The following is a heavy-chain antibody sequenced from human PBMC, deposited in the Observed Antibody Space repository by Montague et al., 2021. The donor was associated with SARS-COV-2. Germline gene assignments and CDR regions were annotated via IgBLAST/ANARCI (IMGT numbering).Heavy chain of an antibody. CDR1: GDSDSVERLA. D-gene: IGHD1-26*01. CDR2: SYLRSKWYN. CDR3: ARTSASSDY. Sequence: CAISGDSDSVERLAWNSVGQSPARGFRWLGGSYLRSKWYNDYAVSVKSRITINPDTSKNQISLQLNSVTPEDTAVYYCARTSASSDYWGQGTLVTVSS. V-gene: IGHV6-1*01. J-gene: IGHJ4*02.